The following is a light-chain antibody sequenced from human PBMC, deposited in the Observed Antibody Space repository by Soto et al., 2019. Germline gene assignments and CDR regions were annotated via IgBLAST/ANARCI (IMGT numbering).Light chain of an antibody. J-gene: IGLJ3*02. V-gene: IGLV8-61*01. CDR2: STN. CDR3: VLYMGSGIWV. CDR1: SGSVSTSYY. Sequence: QTVVTQDPSLSLTPGRTVTLSCGMSSGSVSTSYYPSWYQQTPGQAPRTLIYSTNTRSSGVPDRFSGSILGNKAALTITGAQADDESDYYCVLYMGSGIWVFGGGTKLTVL.